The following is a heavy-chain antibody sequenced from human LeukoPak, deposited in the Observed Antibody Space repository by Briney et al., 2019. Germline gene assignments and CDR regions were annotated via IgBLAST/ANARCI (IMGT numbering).Heavy chain of an antibody. V-gene: IGHV3-21*01. D-gene: IGHD3-22*01. J-gene: IGHJ3*02. Sequence: PGGSLRLSCAASGFTFSSYSMNWVRQAPGKGLEWVSSISSSSSYIYYADSVKGRFTISRDNSKNTLYLQMNSLRAEDTAVYYCARDSSGYQNDAFDIWGQGTMVTVSS. CDR1: GFTFSSYS. CDR2: ISSSSSYI. CDR3: ARDSSGYQNDAFDI.